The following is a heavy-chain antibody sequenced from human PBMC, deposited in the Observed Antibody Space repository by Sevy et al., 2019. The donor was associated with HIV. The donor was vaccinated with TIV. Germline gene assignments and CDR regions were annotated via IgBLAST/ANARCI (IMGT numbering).Heavy chain of an antibody. J-gene: IGHJ6*02. D-gene: IGHD3-3*01. CDR2: ISAGGTTT. CDR1: GFIFSNYP. Sequence: GGCLRLSCAASGFIFSNYPMSWVRHSPGKGLEWISDISAGGTTTYYADSVEGRFTISRDNSKNTVSLQMNSLGAEDTDIYYCAKRYCRTMTFYDDDFWNPYYFYGLDVWGQGISVTVSS. CDR3: AKRYCRTMTFYDDDFWNPYYFYGLDV. V-gene: IGHV3-23*01.